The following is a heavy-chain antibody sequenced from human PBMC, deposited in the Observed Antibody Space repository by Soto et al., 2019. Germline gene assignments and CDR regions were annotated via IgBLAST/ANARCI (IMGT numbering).Heavy chain of an antibody. V-gene: IGHV4-59*01. Sequence: QVQLQESGPGLVKPSETLSLTCTVSGGSISSYYWSWIRQPPGKGLEWIGYIYYSGSTNYNPSLKSRVTISVNTSKNRFSRKLSSGTGAETAGYSWGRDRGIGATTGGGGEYYYYYGMDVWGQGTTVTVSS. CDR3: GRDRGIGATTGGGGEYYYYYGMDV. CDR1: GGSISSYY. J-gene: IGHJ6*02. D-gene: IGHD5-12*01. CDR2: IYYSGST.